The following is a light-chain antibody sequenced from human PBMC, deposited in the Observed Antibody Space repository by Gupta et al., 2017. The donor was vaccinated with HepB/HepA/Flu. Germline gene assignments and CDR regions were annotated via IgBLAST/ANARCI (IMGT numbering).Light chain of an antibody. V-gene: IGLV1-44*01. CDR2: SNN. Sequence: QSVLAQPPSASGTPGQRVTLSCSGSSSNIGSNLVNWYQQLPGTAPKLLIFSNNQRPSGIPDRFSGSKSGTSASLAISGLQSADEADYYCAAWDDSLNVVVFGGGTKLTVL. CDR3: AAWDDSLNVVV. J-gene: IGLJ2*01. CDR1: SSNIGSNL.